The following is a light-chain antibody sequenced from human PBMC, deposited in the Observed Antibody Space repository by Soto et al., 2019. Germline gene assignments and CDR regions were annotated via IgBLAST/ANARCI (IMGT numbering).Light chain of an antibody. J-gene: IGKJ1*01. CDR3: QQYGSSGT. Sequence: ESVLTQSPGTLSLSPGERATLSCRASQSVSINLAWYQQKPGQAPRLLIYGASNRATGIPDRFSGSGSGTDFTLTISRLEPEDFAVYYCQQYGSSGTFGQGTKVDIK. CDR2: GAS. V-gene: IGKV3-20*01. CDR1: QSVSIN.